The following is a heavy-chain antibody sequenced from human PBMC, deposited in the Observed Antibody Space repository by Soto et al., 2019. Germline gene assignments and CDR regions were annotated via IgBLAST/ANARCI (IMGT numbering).Heavy chain of an antibody. D-gene: IGHD2-2*01. Sequence: SETLSLTCTISGGSISSSSYYWGWIRQPPGKGLEWIGYIYHSGSTNYNPSLKSRVTISVDTSKNQFSLKLSSVTAADTAVYYCARGGYCISTSCNNPYYYYYGMDVWGQGTTVTVSS. J-gene: IGHJ6*02. V-gene: IGHV4-61*05. CDR1: GGSISSSSYY. CDR2: IYHSGST. CDR3: ARGGYCISTSCNNPYYYYYGMDV.